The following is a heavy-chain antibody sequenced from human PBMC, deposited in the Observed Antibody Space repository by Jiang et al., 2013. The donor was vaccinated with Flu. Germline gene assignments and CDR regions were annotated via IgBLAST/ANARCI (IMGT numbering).Heavy chain of an antibody. D-gene: IGHD4-17*01. CDR3: AKPEGNDYGDYVPNYYYYPMDV. Sequence: GAEVKKPGASVKVSCKASGYTFSDYAMHWVRQAPGQRPEWMGWINAGNANTKYSQKFQGRVTITRDTSASTAYMELSSLRSEDTAVYYCAKPEGNDYGDYVPNYYYYPMDVWGQGTTVTVSS. V-gene: IGHV1-3*01. CDR1: GYTFSDYA. J-gene: IGHJ6*02. CDR2: INAGNANT.